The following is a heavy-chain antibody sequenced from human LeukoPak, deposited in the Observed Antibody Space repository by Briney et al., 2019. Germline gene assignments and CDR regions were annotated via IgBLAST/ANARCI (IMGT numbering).Heavy chain of an antibody. CDR3: ATGGGSYSFDY. V-gene: IGHV3-30*03. J-gene: IGHJ4*02. CDR1: GFTFSSYG. D-gene: IGHD1-26*01. CDR2: ISYDGSNK. Sequence: GGSLRLSCAASGFTFSSYGMHWVRQAPGKGLEWVAVISYDGSNKYYADSVKGRFTISGDNSKNTLYLQMNSLRAEDTAVYYCATGGGSYSFDYWGQGTLVTVSS.